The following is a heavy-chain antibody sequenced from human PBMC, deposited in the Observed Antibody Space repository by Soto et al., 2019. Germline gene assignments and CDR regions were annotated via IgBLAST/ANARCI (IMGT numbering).Heavy chain of an antibody. CDR2: ISGGDTDT. D-gene: IGHD3-16*01. CDR1: GFIFSTHG. V-gene: IGHV3-23*01. J-gene: IGHJ4*02. Sequence: EVPLLESGGGLVQPGESLTLTCAASGFIFSTHGMTWVRQAPGKGLEWVSTISGGDTDTSYTDSVKGRFTISRDTSKNTLFLQMSSLRAEDTAVYYCAKIAWNLGRLFDYWGQGTLVSVSS. CDR3: AKIAWNLGRLFDY.